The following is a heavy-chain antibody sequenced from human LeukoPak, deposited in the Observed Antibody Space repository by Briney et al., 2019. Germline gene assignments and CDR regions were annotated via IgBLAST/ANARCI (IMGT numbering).Heavy chain of an antibody. CDR2: IYYSGNT. J-gene: IGHJ4*02. CDR3: VRGASDLTYDYGVN. Sequence: SETLSLTCTVSGGSISSYYWSWIRQPPGKGLEWIGYIYYSGNTHYNPSLKSRVTISVDTSKNQFSLKLTSVTAADTAVYYCVRGASDLTYDYGVNWGQGTLVTVSS. D-gene: IGHD4-17*01. CDR1: GGSISSYY. V-gene: IGHV4-59*01.